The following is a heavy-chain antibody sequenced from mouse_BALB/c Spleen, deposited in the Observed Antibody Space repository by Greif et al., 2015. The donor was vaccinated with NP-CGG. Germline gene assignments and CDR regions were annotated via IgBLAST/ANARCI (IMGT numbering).Heavy chain of an antibody. CDR3: ARDGYYGAMDY. CDR2: IWGDGST. J-gene: IGHJ4*01. Sequence: QVQLQQSGPGLVAPSQSLSITCTISGFSLTSYGVHWVRQPPGKGLEWLVVIWGDGSTTYSSALKSRLSISKDNSKSQVFLKMNSLQTDDTAMYYCARDGYYGAMDYWGQGTSVTVSS. CDR1: GFSLTSYG. V-gene: IGHV2-6-1*01. D-gene: IGHD2-3*01.